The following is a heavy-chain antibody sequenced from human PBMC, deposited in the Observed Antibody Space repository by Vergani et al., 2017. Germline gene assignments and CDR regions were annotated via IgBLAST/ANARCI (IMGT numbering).Heavy chain of an antibody. J-gene: IGHJ4*02. V-gene: IGHV2-70*04. CDR1: GFSLSTSGMR. CDR3: ARIHSSGWSYDY. D-gene: IGHD6-19*01. Sequence: QVTLKESGPALVKPTQTLTLTCTFSGFSLSTSGMRVSWIRQPPGKALEWLARIDWDDDKFYSTSLKTRLTISKDTSKNQVVLTMTNMDPVDTATYDCARIHSSGWSYDYWGQVTLVTVSS. CDR2: IDWDDDK.